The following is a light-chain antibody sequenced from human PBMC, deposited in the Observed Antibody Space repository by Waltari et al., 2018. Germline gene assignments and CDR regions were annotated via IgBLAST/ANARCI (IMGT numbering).Light chain of an antibody. V-gene: IGKV1-39*01. CDR3: QQSYSTPLT. Sequence: DIQMTQSPSSLSASVGDRVTITCRASQSIRSYLNWYQQKPGKAPKLLIYAAANLESGVPSRFSGSGSGTDFTLSISSLQPEDFATYYCQQSYSTPLTFGGGAKVEIK. CDR2: AAA. CDR1: QSIRSY. J-gene: IGKJ4*01.